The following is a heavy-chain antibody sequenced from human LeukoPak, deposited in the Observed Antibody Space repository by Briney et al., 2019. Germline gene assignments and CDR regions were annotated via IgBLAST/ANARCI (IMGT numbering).Heavy chain of an antibody. D-gene: IGHD3-22*01. Sequence: GGSLRLSCATSGFTFSNYEMNWVRQAPGKGLEWVSLISYNGGRKDYAASVKGRFTIDRDNSKNTVYMQMNFLSPDDTAIYFCARQEARDYYYEGLDFWGQGSLVTVSS. CDR3: ARQEARDYYYEGLDF. V-gene: IGHV3-30*04. J-gene: IGHJ4*02. CDR2: ISYNGGRK. CDR1: GFTFSNYE.